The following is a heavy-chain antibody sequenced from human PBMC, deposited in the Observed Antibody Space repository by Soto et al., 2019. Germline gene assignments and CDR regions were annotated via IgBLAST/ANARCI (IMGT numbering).Heavy chain of an antibody. V-gene: IGHV4-34*01. J-gene: IGHJ4*02. CDR2: INHRGRT. Sequence: QVQLQQWGAGLLKPSETLSLTCAVYGGSFSGYYGSWIRQPPGKGLEWIGEINHRGRTNYNPSLKSRVTISVDTSKNQFSLKLSSVTAADTAVYYCARVYYYGSGSYQIAPHFDYWGQGTLVTVSS. CDR3: ARVYYYGSGSYQIAPHFDY. CDR1: GGSFSGYY. D-gene: IGHD3-10*01.